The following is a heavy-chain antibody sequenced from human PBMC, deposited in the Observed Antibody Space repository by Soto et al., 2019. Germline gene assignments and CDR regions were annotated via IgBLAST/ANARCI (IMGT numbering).Heavy chain of an antibody. CDR3: ARDRGAYSGSHPVDY. Sequence: QVQLVQSGAEVKKPGASVKVSCKASGYTFTSYGISWVRQAPGQGLEWMGWISAYNGNTNYAQKLQGRVTMTTDTSARRAYMELRSLRSDDTAGYYCARDRGAYSGSHPVDYWGQGTLVTVSS. D-gene: IGHD1-26*01. V-gene: IGHV1-18*01. J-gene: IGHJ4*02. CDR2: ISAYNGNT. CDR1: GYTFTSYG.